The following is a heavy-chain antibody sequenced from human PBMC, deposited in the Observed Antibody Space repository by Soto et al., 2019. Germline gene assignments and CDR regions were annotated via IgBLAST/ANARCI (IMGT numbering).Heavy chain of an antibody. CDR2: MNPNSGNT. CDR1: GYTFTSYD. Sequence: ASVKVSCKASGYTFTSYDINWARQATGQGLEWMGWMNPNSGNTGYAQKFQGRVTMTRNTSISTAYMELSSLRSEDTAVYYCARGQSESSYSNYVFYYYYYMDVWGKGTTVTVSS. V-gene: IGHV1-8*01. CDR3: ARGQSESSYSNYVFYYYYYMDV. J-gene: IGHJ6*03. D-gene: IGHD4-4*01.